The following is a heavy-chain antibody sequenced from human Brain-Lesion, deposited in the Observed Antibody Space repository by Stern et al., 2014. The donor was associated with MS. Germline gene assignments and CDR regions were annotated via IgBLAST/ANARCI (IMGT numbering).Heavy chain of an antibody. CDR3: AGEEDIRYCSGGSCTGNWFDP. CDR2: IYYSGNT. J-gene: IGHJ5*02. V-gene: IGHV4-39*01. D-gene: IGHD2-15*01. CDR1: GGSVSSTSYA. Sequence: VQLVESGPGLVKPSETLSLTCTVAGGSVSSTSYAWAWIRQPPGKGLEWIGTIYYSGNTYYSPSLKSRLTISLDTPKNLFPRQRGFGTAADTAVYYCAGEEDIRYCSGGSCTGNWFDPWGQGTLVTVSS.